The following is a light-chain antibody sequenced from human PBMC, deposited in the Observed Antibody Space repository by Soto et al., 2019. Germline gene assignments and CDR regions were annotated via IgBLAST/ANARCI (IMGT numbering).Light chain of an antibody. CDR1: RSNIGDHF. CDR2: DSD. V-gene: IGLV1-51*01. Sequence: QSVLTQPPSVSAAPGQKVTISCSGSRSNIGDHFVSWYQQLPETAPKLLIYDSDKRPSGIPDRFSGSKSDTSATLAITGLQTGDEADYYCGTWDSRLRANVFGGGTQLTVL. CDR3: GTWDSRLRANV. J-gene: IGLJ3*02.